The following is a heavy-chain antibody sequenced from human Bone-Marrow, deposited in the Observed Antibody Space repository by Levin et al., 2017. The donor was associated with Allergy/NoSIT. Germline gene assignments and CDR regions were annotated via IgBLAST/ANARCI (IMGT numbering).Heavy chain of an antibody. Sequence: PGGSLRLSCAASGFTVSNNQMNWVRQLPGKGLEWVSLIYSNGVTNYADSVKGRFIISRDNSKNTLYLQMNSLRAEDAAIYYCARDVFSIINDCWGQGTLVTVSS. CDR1: GFTVSNNQ. D-gene: IGHD3-10*01. CDR3: ARDVFSIINDC. J-gene: IGHJ4*02. V-gene: IGHV3-66*01. CDR2: IYSNGVT.